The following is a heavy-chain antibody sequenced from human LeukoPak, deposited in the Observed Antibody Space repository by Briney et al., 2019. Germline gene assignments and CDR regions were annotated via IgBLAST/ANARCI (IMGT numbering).Heavy chain of an antibody. D-gene: IGHD3-10*01. J-gene: IGHJ3*02. CDR3: ARGMVRGGGDAFDI. Sequence: SETLSLTFTVSGGSISSSSYYWGWIRQPPGKGLEWIGSIYYSGSTYYNPSLKSRVTISVDTSKNQFSLKLSSVTAADTAVYYCARGMVRGGGDAFDIWGQGTMVTVSS. CDR2: IYYSGST. CDR1: GGSISSSSYY. V-gene: IGHV4-39*01.